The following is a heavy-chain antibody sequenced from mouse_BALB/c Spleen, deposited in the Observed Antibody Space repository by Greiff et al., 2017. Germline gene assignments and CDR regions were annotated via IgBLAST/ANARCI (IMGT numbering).Heavy chain of an antibody. V-gene: IGHV5-17*02. D-gene: IGHD2-2*01. CDR2: ISSGSSTI. CDR3: ARGGRIYYGYDGYAMDD. Sequence: EVKLVESGGGLVQPGGSRKLSCAASGFTFSSFGMHWVRQAPEKGLEWVAYISSGSSTIYYADTVKGRFTISRDNPKNTLFLQMTSLRSEDTAMYYCARGGRIYYGYDGYAMDDWGQGTSVTVSS. J-gene: IGHJ4*01. CDR1: GFTFSSFG.